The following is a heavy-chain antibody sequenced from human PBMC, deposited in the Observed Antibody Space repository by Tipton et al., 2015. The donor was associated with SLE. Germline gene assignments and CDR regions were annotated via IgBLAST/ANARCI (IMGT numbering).Heavy chain of an antibody. Sequence: SLRLSCVASGFTFSDSYMCWIRQAPGKGLEWISYITTSGHTIYYADSVQGRFTISRDNSKNTLYLQMNSLRAEDTAVYYCARDRGSSWFFFDYWGQGILVTVSS. CDR1: GFTFSDSY. J-gene: IGHJ4*02. V-gene: IGHV3-11*04. CDR3: ARDRGSSWFFFDY. D-gene: IGHD6-13*01. CDR2: ITTSGHTI.